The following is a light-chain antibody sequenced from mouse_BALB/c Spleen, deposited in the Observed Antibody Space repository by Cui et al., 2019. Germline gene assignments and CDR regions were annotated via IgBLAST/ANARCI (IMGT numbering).Light chain of an antibody. CDR2: LTS. V-gene: IGKV4-68*01. CDR1: SSVSY. CDR3: QQWSSNPRT. J-gene: IGKJ1*01. Sequence: QIVLTQSPALMSASPGEKVTMTCSASSSVSYMYWYQQKPRSSPKPWIYLTSYLASGVPARFSGSGSGTSYSLTISSMEAEDAATYYCQQWSSNPRTFGGGTKLEIK.